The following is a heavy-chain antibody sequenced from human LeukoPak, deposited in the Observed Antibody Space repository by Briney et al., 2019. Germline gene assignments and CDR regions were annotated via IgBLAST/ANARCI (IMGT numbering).Heavy chain of an antibody. V-gene: IGHV3-48*01. CDR1: GFTFGSYS. CDR2: ISSSSSTI. CDR3: ARAGYSGYDYDFDY. D-gene: IGHD5-12*01. Sequence: GGSLRLSCAASGFTFGSYSMNWVRQAPGKGLEWVSYISSSSSTIYYADSVKGRFTISRDNAKNSLYLQMNSLRAEDTAVYYCARAGYSGYDYDFDYWGQGTLVTVSS. J-gene: IGHJ4*02.